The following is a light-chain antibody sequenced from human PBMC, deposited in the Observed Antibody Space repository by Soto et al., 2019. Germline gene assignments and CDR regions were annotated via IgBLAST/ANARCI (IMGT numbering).Light chain of an antibody. Sequence: EIVLTQSPASLSVSPGERATLSCRASQSVRSKVAWYQQKPGQAPSLVIYDTYIRATGIPARFSGSGFGTEFTLTISSLQSEDSAVYYCQHYNHWLWTFGQGTKVDIK. V-gene: IGKV3-15*01. CDR3: QHYNHWLWT. CDR2: DTY. CDR1: QSVRSK. J-gene: IGKJ1*01.